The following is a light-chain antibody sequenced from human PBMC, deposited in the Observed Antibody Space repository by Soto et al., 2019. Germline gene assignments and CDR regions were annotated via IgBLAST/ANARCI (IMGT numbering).Light chain of an antibody. CDR3: AAWYDSRNDPV. V-gene: IGLV1-44*01. CDR1: GSDIGNNT. J-gene: IGLJ2*01. CDR2: SNN. Sequence: QSVLTQPPSVSGTPGQGVTISCSGSGSDIGNNTERWYQQVQGTAPNVLLYSNNQRPSGVPDRFSGSKSGTSASLTISGLESEDEADYYCAAWYDSRNDPVLGGGTKLTVL.